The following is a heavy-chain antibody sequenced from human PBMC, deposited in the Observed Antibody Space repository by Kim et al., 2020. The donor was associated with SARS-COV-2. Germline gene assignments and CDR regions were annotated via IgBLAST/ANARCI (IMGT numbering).Heavy chain of an antibody. CDR1: GGSISSSSYY. CDR3: ARSGYAVRGAGLDY. J-gene: IGHJ4*02. D-gene: IGHD3-10*01. CDR2: IYYSGST. V-gene: IGHV4-39*01. Sequence: SETLSLTCTVSGGSISSSSYYWGWIRQPPGKGLEWIGSIYYSGSTYYNPSLKSRVTISVDTSKNQFSLKLSSVTAADTAVYYCARSGYAVRGAGLDYWGQGTLVTVSS.